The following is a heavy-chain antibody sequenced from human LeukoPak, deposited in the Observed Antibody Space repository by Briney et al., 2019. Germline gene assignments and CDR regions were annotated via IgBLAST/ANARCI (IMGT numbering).Heavy chain of an antibody. J-gene: IGHJ4*02. D-gene: IGHD3-22*01. CDR1: GFTFSSYS. CDR2: ISSGSSTI. Sequence: PGGSLRLSCVASGFTFSSYSMNWVRQAPGKGLERVSYISSGSSTIFYADSVKGRFTISRDNAKNSLYLQMNSLRAEDTAVYYCARGSTYYDSSGQVPFDYWGQGTLVTVSS. V-gene: IGHV3-48*01. CDR3: ARGSTYYDSSGQVPFDY.